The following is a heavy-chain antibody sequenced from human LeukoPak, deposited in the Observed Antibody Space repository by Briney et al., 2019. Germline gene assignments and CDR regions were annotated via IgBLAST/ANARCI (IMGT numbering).Heavy chain of an antibody. CDR1: GGSFSGYS. J-gene: IGHJ4*02. V-gene: IGHV4-34*01. CDR2: INHSGST. Sequence: PSETLSLTCAVYGGSFSGYSWSWIRQPPGKGLEWIGEINHSGSTNYNPSLKSRVTISVDTSKNQFSLKLSSVTAADTAVYYCARERITMVRGVLDYWGQGTLVTVSS. D-gene: IGHD3-10*01. CDR3: ARERITMVRGVLDY.